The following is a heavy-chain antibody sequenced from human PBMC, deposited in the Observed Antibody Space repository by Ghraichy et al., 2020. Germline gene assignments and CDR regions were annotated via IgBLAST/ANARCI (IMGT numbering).Heavy chain of an antibody. D-gene: IGHD6-13*01. CDR3: AKTPPYSRSYAFDI. Sequence: GGSLRLSCAASGFTFSSYGMHWVRQAPGKGLEWVAVISYDGSNKYYADSVKGRFTISRDNSKNTLYLQMNSLRAEDTAVYYCAKTPPYSRSYAFDIWGQGTMVTVSS. J-gene: IGHJ3*02. CDR2: ISYDGSNK. V-gene: IGHV3-30*18. CDR1: GFTFSSYG.